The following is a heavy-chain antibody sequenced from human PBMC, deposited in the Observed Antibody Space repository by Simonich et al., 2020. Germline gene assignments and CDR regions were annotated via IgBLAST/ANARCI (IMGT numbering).Heavy chain of an antibody. CDR2: IYYSGST. Sequence: QLQLQESGPGLVKPSETLSLTCTVSGGSISSSGYYWGWIRQPPGKGLGWIGSIYYSGSTYYNPSLKSRVTISVDTSKNQFSLKLSSVTAADTAVYYCARHAGFAFDIWGQGTMVTVSS. D-gene: IGHD6-13*01. V-gene: IGHV4-39*01. CDR3: ARHAGFAFDI. CDR1: GGSISSSGYY. J-gene: IGHJ3*02.